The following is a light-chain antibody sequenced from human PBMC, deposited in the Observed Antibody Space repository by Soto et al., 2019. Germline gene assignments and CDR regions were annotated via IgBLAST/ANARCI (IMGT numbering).Light chain of an antibody. CDR2: EAS. Sequence: DIQMIQSPSTLSASVGDRVTITCRASQTLSRWLAWYQQKPGKAPNLLIYEASILQSGVPSRFSGSGSGTEFTLTISSLQPDDFATYYCQQYNSFPLSFGGGTQVAIK. V-gene: IGKV1-5*03. CDR1: QTLSRW. J-gene: IGKJ4*01. CDR3: QQYNSFPLS.